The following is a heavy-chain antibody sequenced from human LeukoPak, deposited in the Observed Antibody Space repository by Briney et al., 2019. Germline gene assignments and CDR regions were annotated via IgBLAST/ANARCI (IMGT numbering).Heavy chain of an antibody. Sequence: QPGGSLRLSCAASGFTFSSYAMSWVRHAPGKGLEWVSAISGSGGSTYYADSVKGRFTISRDNSKNTLYLQMNSLRAEDTAVYYCAKGPQYQLLGYFDYWGQGTLVTVSS. CDR1: GFTFSSYA. J-gene: IGHJ4*02. V-gene: IGHV3-23*01. D-gene: IGHD2-2*01. CDR2: ISGSGGST. CDR3: AKGPQYQLLGYFDY.